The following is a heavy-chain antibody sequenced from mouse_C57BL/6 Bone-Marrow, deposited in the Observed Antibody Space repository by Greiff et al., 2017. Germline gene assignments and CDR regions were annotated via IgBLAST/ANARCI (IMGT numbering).Heavy chain of an antibody. D-gene: IGHD1-1*01. Sequence: VQLQQSGAELARPGASVKLSCKASGYTFTSSGISWVKQRTGQGLEWIGEIYPRSGNTYYNEKFKGKATLTADKSSSTAYMELRSLTSEDSAVYFCANYYGSSYWYFDVWGTGTTVTVSS. CDR3: ANYYGSSYWYFDV. V-gene: IGHV1-81*01. J-gene: IGHJ1*03. CDR2: IYPRSGNT. CDR1: GYTFTSSG.